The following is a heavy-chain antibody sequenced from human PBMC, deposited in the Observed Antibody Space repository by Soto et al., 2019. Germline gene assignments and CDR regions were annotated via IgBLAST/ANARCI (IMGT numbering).Heavy chain of an antibody. CDR1: GYTFTSYA. CDR2: INAGNGNT. CDR3: ARAGSSSWYVDY. V-gene: IGHV1-3*01. J-gene: IGHJ4*02. Sequence: VASVKVSCKASGYTFTSYAMHWVRQAPGQRLEWMGWINAGNGNTEYSQKFQDRVTITRDTSASTAYMELSSLRSEDTAVYYCARAGSSSWYVDYWGQATLVTVSS. D-gene: IGHD6-13*01.